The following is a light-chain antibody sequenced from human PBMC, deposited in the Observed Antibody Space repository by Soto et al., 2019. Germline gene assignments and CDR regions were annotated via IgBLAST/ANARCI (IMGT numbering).Light chain of an antibody. CDR1: QSVSTY. CDR2: DAS. V-gene: IGKV3-11*01. CDR3: QQRSNWPLT. Sequence: EIVLTQSPATLSLSPGEGATLSCRASQSVSTYLAWYQQNPGQAPRLLIYDASNRATGIPARFSGSGSGTDFILAISSLEPEDFADYYCQQRSNWPLTFGPGTKVDI. J-gene: IGKJ3*01.